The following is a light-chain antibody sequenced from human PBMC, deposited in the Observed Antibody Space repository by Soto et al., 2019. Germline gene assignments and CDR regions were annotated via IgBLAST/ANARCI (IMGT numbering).Light chain of an antibody. CDR2: AAS. CDR3: QQNDSIPLT. V-gene: IGKV1-39*01. Sequence: DIQMTQSPSSLSASVGDRVTITCRASQSISSYLNWYQQKPGKAPKLLIYAASSLQSGVPSRFSGSGSGTDFTLTISSLQPEDFATYYCQQNDSIPLTFGGGTKVEIK. CDR1: QSISSY. J-gene: IGKJ4*01.